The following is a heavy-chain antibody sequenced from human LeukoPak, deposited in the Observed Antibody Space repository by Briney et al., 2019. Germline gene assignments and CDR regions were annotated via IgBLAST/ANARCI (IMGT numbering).Heavy chain of an antibody. V-gene: IGHV3-33*08. CDR2: IAYDGSRA. J-gene: IGHJ4*02. Sequence: GGSLRLSCAASGFTFSDYAMYWVRQTPGKGLEWVAVIAYDGSRAFYADSVKGRFTISRGNSKNTMSVQMDDLRAEDTAVYYCTRYNNDHFDYWGQGTLVTVSP. D-gene: IGHD1-14*01. CDR1: GFTFSDYA. CDR3: TRYNNDHFDY.